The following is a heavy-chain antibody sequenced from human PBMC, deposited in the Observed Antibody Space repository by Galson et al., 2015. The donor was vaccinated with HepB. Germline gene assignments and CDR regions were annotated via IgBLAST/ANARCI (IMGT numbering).Heavy chain of an antibody. CDR1: GGTFSSYA. D-gene: IGHD3-3*01. J-gene: IGHJ6*02. CDR2: IIPIFGTA. CDR3: ARSSFGVVIIPDYYYGMDV. V-gene: IGHV1-69*13. Sequence: SVKVSCKASGGTFSSYAISWVRQAPGQGLEWMGGIIPIFGTANYAQKFQGRVTITADESTSTAYMELSSLRSEDTAVYYCARSSFGVVIIPDYYYGMDVWGQGTTVTVSS.